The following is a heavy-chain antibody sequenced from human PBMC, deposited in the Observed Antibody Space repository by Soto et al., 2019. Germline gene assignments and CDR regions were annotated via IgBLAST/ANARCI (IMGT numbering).Heavy chain of an antibody. CDR2: ISGSGDST. Sequence: GGSLRLSCAASGFSFSSYAMNWVRQAPGKGLEWVSVISGSGDSTYYADSVKGRFTISRDNSKNTLYLQMNSLRAEDTAVYYWAKDRSTYYLVPPFDPWGQGTLVTVSS. CDR3: AKDRSTYYLVPPFDP. CDR1: GFSFSSYA. J-gene: IGHJ5*02. V-gene: IGHV3-23*01. D-gene: IGHD3-10*01.